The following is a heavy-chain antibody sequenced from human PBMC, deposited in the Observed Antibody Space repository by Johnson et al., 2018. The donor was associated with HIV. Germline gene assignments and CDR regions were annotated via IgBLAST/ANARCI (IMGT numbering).Heavy chain of an antibody. D-gene: IGHD3-16*02. Sequence: VQLVESGGVLVQPGGSLRLSCAASGFTVSSNEMSWVRQAPGKGLEWVSAISGSGGSTYYADSVKGRFTISRDNTKNTLYLQMNSLSAEDKALYYCARGLQITFGGVIAPPDVFDIWGQGTMVTVSS. J-gene: IGHJ3*02. CDR3: ARGLQITFGGVIAPPDVFDI. CDR1: GFTVSSNE. V-gene: IGHV3-23*04. CDR2: ISGSGGST.